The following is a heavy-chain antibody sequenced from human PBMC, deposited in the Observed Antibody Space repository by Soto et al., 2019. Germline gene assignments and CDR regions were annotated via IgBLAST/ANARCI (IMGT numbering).Heavy chain of an antibody. D-gene: IGHD6-6*01. CDR2: IYHSGST. CDR3: AGGIAARPLGY. V-gene: IGHV4-30-2*01. J-gene: IGHJ4*02. Sequence: QLQLQESGSGLVRPSQTLSLTCAVSGGSISSGGFSWSWIRQPPGKGLESIGYIYHSGSTYYNPSLKSRVTISVDRSKNQFSLKLSSVTAADTAVYYCAGGIAARPLGYWCQGTLVTVSS. CDR1: GGSISSGGFS.